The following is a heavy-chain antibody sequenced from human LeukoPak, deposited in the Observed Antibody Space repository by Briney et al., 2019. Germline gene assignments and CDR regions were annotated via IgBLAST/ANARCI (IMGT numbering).Heavy chain of an antibody. Sequence: ASVKVSCKVSGYIFTELSMHWVRQSPGKGLEWMGGSDPENGKIVYAQSFQGRVTMTEDTSADTAYMELSSLRSEDTAVYYCAIDTVYYDPPSYWGQGTLVTVSS. D-gene: IGHD3-16*01. CDR3: AIDTVYYDPPSY. CDR2: SDPENGKI. V-gene: IGHV1-24*01. J-gene: IGHJ4*01. CDR1: GYIFTELS.